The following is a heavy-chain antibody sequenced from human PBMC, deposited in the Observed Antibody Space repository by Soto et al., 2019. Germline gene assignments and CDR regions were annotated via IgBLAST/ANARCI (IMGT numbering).Heavy chain of an antibody. CDR3: ASSSWVYYYYYMDV. CDR1: GGSVSSYY. J-gene: IGHJ6*03. D-gene: IGHD6-13*01. Sequence: SETLSLTCTVSGGSVSSYYWGWIRQPPGKGLEWIGYIYYSGSTKYNPSLKSRVTISVDTSKNQFSLKLSSVTAADTAVYYCASSSWVYYYYYMDVWGKGTTVTVSS. CDR2: IYYSGST. V-gene: IGHV4-59*02.